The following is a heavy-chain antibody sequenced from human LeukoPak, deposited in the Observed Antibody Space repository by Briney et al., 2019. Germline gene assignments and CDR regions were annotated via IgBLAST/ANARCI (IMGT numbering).Heavy chain of an antibody. Sequence: SGTLSLTCTVSGGSISRYYWSWIRQPPGKGLEWIGYISYSGSTNYNPSLKSRVTISVDTSKNQFSLKLNSVTATDTAVYYCARHSGSYYDNYDYWGQGTLVTVSP. V-gene: IGHV4-59*08. CDR1: GGSISRYY. J-gene: IGHJ4*02. CDR2: ISYSGST. D-gene: IGHD1-26*01. CDR3: ARHSGSYYDNYDY.